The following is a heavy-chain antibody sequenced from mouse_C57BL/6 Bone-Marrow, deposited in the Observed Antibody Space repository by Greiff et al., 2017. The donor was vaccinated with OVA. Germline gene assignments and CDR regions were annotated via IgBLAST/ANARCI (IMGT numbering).Heavy chain of an antibody. CDR2: IHPNSGST. CDR1: GYTFPSYW. D-gene: IGHD1-1*01. CDR3: ARGLLSPWFAY. V-gene: IGHV1-64*01. Sequence: QVQLQQPGAELVKPGASVKLSCKASGYTFPSYWMHWVKQRPGQGLEWIGMIHPNSGSTNYNEKFKSKATLTVDKSSSTAYMQLSSLTSEDSAVYYCARGLLSPWFAYWGQGTLVTVSA. J-gene: IGHJ3*01.